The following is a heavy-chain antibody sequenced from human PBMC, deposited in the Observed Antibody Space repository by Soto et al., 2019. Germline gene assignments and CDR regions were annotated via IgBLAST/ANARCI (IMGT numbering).Heavy chain of an antibody. CDR1: GGSVSSGSYY. D-gene: IGHD3-9*01. V-gene: IGHV4-61*01. J-gene: IGHJ6*02. CDR2: IYYSGST. Sequence: PSETLSLTCTVSGGSVSSGSYYWSWIRQPPGKGLEWIGYIYYSGSTNYNNSLKGRVNISVDTSKNQFSLKLSNVTAADTAVYYCARDRGSYDILTGFYYYYGMDVWGQGTTVTVSS. CDR3: ARDRGSYDILTGFYYYYGMDV.